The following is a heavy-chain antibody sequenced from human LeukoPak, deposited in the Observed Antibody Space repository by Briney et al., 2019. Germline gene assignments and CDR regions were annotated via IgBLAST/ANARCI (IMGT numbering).Heavy chain of an antibody. J-gene: IGHJ6*02. V-gene: IGHV4-31*03. CDR2: IYYTGST. CDR3: ARADYGDYYYGMDV. Sequence: SETLSLTCTVSGGSISSGGYYWSWIRQHPGKGLEWIGFIYYTGSTFYNPSLKGRVTISVDTSKKQFSLKLSSVTAADTAVYYCARADYGDYYYGMDVWGQGTTVTVSS. CDR1: GGSISSGGYY. D-gene: IGHD4-17*01.